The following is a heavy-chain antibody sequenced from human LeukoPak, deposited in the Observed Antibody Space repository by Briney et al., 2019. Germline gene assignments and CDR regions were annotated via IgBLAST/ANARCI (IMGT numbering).Heavy chain of an antibody. D-gene: IGHD2-21*01. Sequence: ASVKVSCKASGYTFTGYYMHWVRQAPGQGLEWMGWINPNSGGTNYAQKLQGRVTMTTDTSTSTAYMELRSLRSDDTAVYYCARDSSGYDPLAYCGGEINCYLSLPYYWGQGTLVTVSS. CDR2: INPNSGGT. CDR1: GYTFTGYY. J-gene: IGHJ4*02. V-gene: IGHV1-2*02. CDR3: ARDSSGYDPLAYCGGEINCYLSLPYY.